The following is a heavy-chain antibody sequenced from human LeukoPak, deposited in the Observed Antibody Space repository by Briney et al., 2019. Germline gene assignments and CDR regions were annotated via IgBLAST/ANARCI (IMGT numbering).Heavy chain of an antibody. CDR2: IYYSGST. D-gene: IGHD3-10*01. CDR3: ARDVPRGTGYMDV. Sequence: PSETLSLTCTVSGGSISSFYWSWIRQPPGKGLEWIGYIYYSGSTKYNPSLKSRVTITVDTSKNQLSLKLRSLTATYTAVYYCARDVPRGTGYMDVWGKGTTVTVSS. CDR1: GGSISSFY. V-gene: IGHV4-59*01. J-gene: IGHJ6*03.